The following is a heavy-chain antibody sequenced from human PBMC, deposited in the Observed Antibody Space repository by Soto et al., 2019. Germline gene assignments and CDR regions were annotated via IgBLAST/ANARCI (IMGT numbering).Heavy chain of an antibody. D-gene: IGHD6-13*01. J-gene: IGHJ4*02. CDR3: AKTYSSSWPPVDY. CDR1: GFTFSSYG. V-gene: IGHV3-30*18. Sequence: GGSLRLSCAASGFTFSSYGMHWVRQAPGKGLEWVAVISYDGSNKYYADSVKGRFTISRDNSKNTLYLQMNSLRAEDTAVYYCAKTYSSSWPPVDYWGQGTLVTVSS. CDR2: ISYDGSNK.